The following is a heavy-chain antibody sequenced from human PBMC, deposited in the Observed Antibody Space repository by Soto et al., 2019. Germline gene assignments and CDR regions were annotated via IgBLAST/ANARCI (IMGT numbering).Heavy chain of an antibody. D-gene: IGHD6-25*01. CDR2: IGFDGDKK. CDR3: ARDAVSVAPGGDYNYYVDV. J-gene: IGHJ6*03. V-gene: IGHV3-33*01. Sequence: QVQLVESGGGVVQPGKSQRLSCSASGFTFSDYGFHWVRQAPGRGLEWVAAIGFDGDKKNYADSVKSRFTISRDISKKALYLHMNSPRAEDTAVYYCARDAVSVAPGGDYNYYVDVWGKGTTATVSS. CDR1: GFTFSDYG.